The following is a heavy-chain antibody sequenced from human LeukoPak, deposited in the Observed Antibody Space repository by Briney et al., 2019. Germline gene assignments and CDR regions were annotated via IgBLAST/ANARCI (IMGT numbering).Heavy chain of an antibody. D-gene: IGHD4-23*01. CDR1: GFSFSSYA. CDR3: AKRFYGGTDY. V-gene: IGHV3-23*01. Sequence: GGSLRLSCAASGFSFSSYAMTWVRQASGKGLEWVSFISGSGVNTYYADSVKGRFTISRDNSKNTLYLQMNSLRAEDTAVYYCAKRFYGGTDYWGQGTLVTVSS. J-gene: IGHJ4*02. CDR2: ISGSGVNT.